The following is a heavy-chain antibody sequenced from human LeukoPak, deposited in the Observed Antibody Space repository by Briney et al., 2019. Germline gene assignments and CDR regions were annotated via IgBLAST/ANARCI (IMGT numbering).Heavy chain of an antibody. CDR1: GGSISSYY. V-gene: IGHV4-4*09. J-gene: IGHJ5*02. CDR2: IYTSGST. D-gene: IGHD3-22*01. Sequence: SETLSLTSTVSGGSISSYYWSWIRQPPGKGLEWIGYIYTSGSTNYNPSLKSRVTISVDTSKNQFSLKLSSVTAADTAVYYCARQGTYYYDSSGDNWFDPWGQGTLVTVSS. CDR3: ARQGTYYYDSSGDNWFDP.